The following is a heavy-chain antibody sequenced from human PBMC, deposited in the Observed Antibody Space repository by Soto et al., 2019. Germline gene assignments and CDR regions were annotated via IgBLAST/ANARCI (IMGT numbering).Heavy chain of an antibody. CDR3: TRPTYSSSSERVYYYYGMDV. J-gene: IGHJ6*02. V-gene: IGHV3-73*01. Sequence: GWSLRLACASSVFTFIGSAMQWVRQASGKGLEWVGRIRSKANSYATAYAASVKGRFTISRDDSKNTAYLQMNSLKTEDTAVYYCTRPTYSSSSERVYYYYGMDVWGQGTTVTVSS. D-gene: IGHD6-6*01. CDR2: IRSKANSYAT. CDR1: VFTFIGSA.